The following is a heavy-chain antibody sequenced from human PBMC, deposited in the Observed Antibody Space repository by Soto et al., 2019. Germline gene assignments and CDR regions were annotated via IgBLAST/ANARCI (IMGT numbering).Heavy chain of an antibody. CDR2: ISGSGANA. D-gene: IGHD1-26*01. Sequence: EVQLLESGGGLVQPGGSLRLSCTASGFTFSSYSMTWVRQAPGKGLEWVSGISGSGANAYYADSVKGRFTISRDNSKNTVHLQMSSLRAEDTAVYYCALPRIGIVGASFDYWGQGTLVTVSS. V-gene: IGHV3-23*01. J-gene: IGHJ4*02. CDR3: ALPRIGIVGASFDY. CDR1: GFTFSSYS.